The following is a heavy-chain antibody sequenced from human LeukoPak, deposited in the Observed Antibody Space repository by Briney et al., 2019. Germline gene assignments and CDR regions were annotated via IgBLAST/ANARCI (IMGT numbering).Heavy chain of an antibody. D-gene: IGHD2-2*01. J-gene: IGHJ3*02. CDR2: IYYSGST. CDR3: ATATLDCSSTSCYDAFDI. V-gene: IGHV4-59*01. CDR1: GGSISSYY. Sequence: SETLSLTCTVSGGSISSYYWSWIRQPPGKGLEWIGYIYYSGSTNYNPSLKSRVTISVDTSKNQFSLKLSSVTAAGTAVYYCATATLDCSSTSCYDAFDIWGQGTTVTVSS.